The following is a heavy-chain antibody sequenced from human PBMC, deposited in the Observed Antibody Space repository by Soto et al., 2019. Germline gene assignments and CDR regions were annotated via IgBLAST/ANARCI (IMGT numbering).Heavy chain of an antibody. D-gene: IGHD4-17*01. CDR3: ARDMDGDYFDY. V-gene: IGHV6-1*01. CDR1: GDGVSSNRVA. CDR2: TFYRSKWKN. Sequence: SQTLSLTCAISGDGVSSNRVASNWIRQSPSRGLEWLGRTFYRSKWKNDYAPSVKSRISLSPGTSKNQFSLQLNSVTPEDTAVNYCARDMDGDYFDYCGQGTLVTVS. J-gene: IGHJ4*02.